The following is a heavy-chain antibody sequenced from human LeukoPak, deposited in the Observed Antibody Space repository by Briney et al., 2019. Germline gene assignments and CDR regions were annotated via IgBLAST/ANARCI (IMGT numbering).Heavy chain of an antibody. D-gene: IGHD4-11*01. Sequence: SETLSLTCAVYGGSFSGYYWSWVRQPPGKGLEWIGEINHSGSTNYNPSLKSRVTISVDTSKNQFSLKLSSVTAADTAVYYCARDYSNYAYYYYGMDVWGQGTTVTVSS. CDR1: GGSFSGYY. V-gene: IGHV4-34*01. J-gene: IGHJ6*02. CDR3: ARDYSNYAYYYYGMDV. CDR2: INHSGST.